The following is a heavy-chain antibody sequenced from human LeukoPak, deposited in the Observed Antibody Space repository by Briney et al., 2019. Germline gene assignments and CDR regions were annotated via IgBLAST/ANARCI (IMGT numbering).Heavy chain of an antibody. Sequence: GESLRLSCAASGFTFSSYWMHWVRQAPGEGLVWVSRINTDGSSTVYADSVKGRFTISRDNGKNSLYLQMNSLRDEDTAVYYCVRDGFGYWGQGTLVTVYS. V-gene: IGHV3-74*01. CDR1: GFTFSSYW. CDR3: VRDGFGY. CDR2: INTDGSST. J-gene: IGHJ4*02. D-gene: IGHD3-16*01.